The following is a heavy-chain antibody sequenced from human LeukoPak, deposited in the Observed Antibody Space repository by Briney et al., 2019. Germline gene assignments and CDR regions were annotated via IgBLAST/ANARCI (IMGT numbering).Heavy chain of an antibody. CDR2: IWYDGSNK. CDR1: GNYW. Sequence: PGGSLRLSCAASGNYWMHWVRQAPGKGLEWVAVIWYDGSNKYYADSVKGRFTISRDNSKNTLYLQMNSLRAEDTAVYYCARDPELSSGGSYFDYWGQGTLVTVSS. J-gene: IGHJ4*02. V-gene: IGHV3-33*08. D-gene: IGHD6-19*01. CDR3: ARDPELSSGGSYFDY.